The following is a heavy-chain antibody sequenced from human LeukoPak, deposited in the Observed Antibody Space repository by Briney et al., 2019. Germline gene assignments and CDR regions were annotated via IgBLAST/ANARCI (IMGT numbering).Heavy chain of an antibody. Sequence: GGSLRLSCAASGFTFSSYGMHWVRQAPGKGLEWVAVIWYDGSNKYYADSVKGRFTISRDNSKNTLYLQMNSLRADDTAVYYCGKTRVGYDYWGQGTLVIVSS. CDR3: GKTRVGYDY. CDR1: GFTFSSYG. CDR2: IWYDGSNK. V-gene: IGHV3-33*06. D-gene: IGHD5-12*01. J-gene: IGHJ4*02.